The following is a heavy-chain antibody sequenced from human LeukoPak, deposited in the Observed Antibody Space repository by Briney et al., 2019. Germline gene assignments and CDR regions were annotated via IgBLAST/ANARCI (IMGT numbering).Heavy chain of an antibody. J-gene: IGHJ1*01. Sequence: SQTLSLTCAISGDSVSSNSAAWNWIRQSPSRGLEWLGRTYHGSKWYNNYAVSVKSRITITPDTSKNQFSLQLKSVTPEDTAVYYCAGGRDTAMSYWGQGTLVTVSS. V-gene: IGHV6-1*01. CDR2: TYHGSKWYN. CDR1: GDSVSSNSAA. D-gene: IGHD5-18*01. CDR3: AGGRDTAMSY.